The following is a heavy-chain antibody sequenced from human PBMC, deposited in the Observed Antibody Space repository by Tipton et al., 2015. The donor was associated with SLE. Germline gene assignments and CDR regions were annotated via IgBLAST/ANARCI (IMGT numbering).Heavy chain of an antibody. D-gene: IGHD2-8*02. Sequence: RSLRLSCAASGITLDDYAMRWVRQAPGKGLEWVAVISYDGSNKYYADSVKGRFTISRDNSKNTLYLQMDSLRAEDTAVYYCAGELVNDAFDIWGQGTMVTVSS. V-gene: IGHV3-30*04. CDR1: GITLDDYA. CDR3: AGELVNDAFDI. CDR2: ISYDGSNK. J-gene: IGHJ3*02.